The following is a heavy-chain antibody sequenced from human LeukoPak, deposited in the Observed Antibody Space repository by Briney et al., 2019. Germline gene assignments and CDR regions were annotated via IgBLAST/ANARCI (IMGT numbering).Heavy chain of an antibody. D-gene: IGHD6-6*01. J-gene: IGHJ3*02. CDR1: GYSFTSYW. Sequence: GESLKISCKGSGYSFTSYWIGWVRQMPGKGLEWMGIIHPGDSDTRYSPSFQGQVTISADKSISTAYLQWSSLKASDTAMYYCARPAGLVRGLDAFDIWGQGTMVTVSS. CDR2: IHPGDSDT. V-gene: IGHV5-51*01. CDR3: ARPAGLVRGLDAFDI.